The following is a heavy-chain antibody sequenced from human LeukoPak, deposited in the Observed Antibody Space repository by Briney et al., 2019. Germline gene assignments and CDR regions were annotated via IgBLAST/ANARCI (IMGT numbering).Heavy chain of an antibody. D-gene: IGHD3-10*01. CDR1: GFTFSGYG. CDR3: AKDGITMVRGVIIKRRGNYFDY. CDR2: ISYDGSNK. J-gene: IGHJ4*02. V-gene: IGHV3-30*18. Sequence: GRSLRLSCAASGFTFSGYGMHWVRQAPGKGLEWVAVISYDGSNKYYADSVKGRFTISRDNSKNTLYLQMNSLRAEDTAVYYCAKDGITMVRGVIIKRRGNYFDYWGQGTLVTVSS.